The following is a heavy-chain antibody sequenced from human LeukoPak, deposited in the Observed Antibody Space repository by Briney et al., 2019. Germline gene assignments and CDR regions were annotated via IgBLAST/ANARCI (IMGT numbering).Heavy chain of an antibody. CDR2: ITGSSSYI. V-gene: IGHV3-21*01. CDR3: AKGARGDTVTSIVGLNWFDP. J-gene: IGHJ5*02. Sequence: GGSLRLSCAASGFTFSTYYMNWVRQAPGKGLEWVSFITGSSSYIYYTDSVKGRFTISRDNAKNPLFLQMNSLRAEDTAVYYCAKGARGDTVTSIVGLNWFDPWGQGTLVTVSS. CDR1: GFTFSTYY. D-gene: IGHD4-17*01.